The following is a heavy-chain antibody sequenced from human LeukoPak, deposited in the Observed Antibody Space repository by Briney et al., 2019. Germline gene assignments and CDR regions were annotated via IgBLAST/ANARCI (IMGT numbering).Heavy chain of an antibody. V-gene: IGHV3-23*01. J-gene: IGHJ5*02. CDR1: GFTFSSYA. D-gene: IGHD2-2*01. CDR2: ISQSGGRST. Sequence: GGSLRLSCAASGFTFSSYAMTWVRQAPGKGQEWVSFISQSGGRSTDYADSVKGRFTISRDNSRNTLYLQMNSLRAEDTAVYHCARDLGCSTTSCRYNWFDPWGQGTLVTVSS. CDR3: ARDLGCSTTSCRYNWFDP.